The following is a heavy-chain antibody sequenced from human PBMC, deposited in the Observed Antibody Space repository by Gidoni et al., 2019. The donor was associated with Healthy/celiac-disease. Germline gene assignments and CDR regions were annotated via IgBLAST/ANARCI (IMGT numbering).Heavy chain of an antibody. J-gene: IGHJ6*02. D-gene: IGHD3-9*01. CDR3: TRRLTYYDILTGDYYYGMDV. CDR2: IRSKAYGGTT. V-gene: IGHV3-49*05. Sequence: EVQLVESGGGLVKPGRSLRLSCTASGFTFGDYAMSWLRQAPGKGLEWVGFIRSKAYGGTTEYAASVKGRFTISRDDSKSIAYLQMNSLKTEDTAVYYCTRRLTYYDILTGDYYYGMDVWGQGTTVTVSS. CDR1: GFTFGDYA.